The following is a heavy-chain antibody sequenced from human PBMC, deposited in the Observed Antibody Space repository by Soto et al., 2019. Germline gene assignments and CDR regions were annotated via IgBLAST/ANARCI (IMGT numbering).Heavy chain of an antibody. V-gene: IGHV3-30*18. D-gene: IGHD3-22*01. Sequence: GGSLRLSCAASGFTFSSYGMHWVRQAPGKGLEWVAVISYDGSNKYYADSVKGRFTISRDNSRNTLYLQMNSLRAEDTAVYYCAKDLRRRWYYDSSGTGGAFDIRGQGTMVTVSS. CDR3: AKDLRRRWYYDSSGTGGAFDI. CDR1: GFTFSSYG. J-gene: IGHJ3*02. CDR2: ISYDGSNK.